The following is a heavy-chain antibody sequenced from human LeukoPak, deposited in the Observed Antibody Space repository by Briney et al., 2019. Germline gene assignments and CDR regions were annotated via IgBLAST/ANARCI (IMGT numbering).Heavy chain of an antibody. CDR1: GFTFSSYG. J-gene: IGHJ3*01. V-gene: IGHV3-30*02. CDR3: AKPLGEGYCSGGTGTCYRVFNV. D-gene: IGHD2-15*01. Sequence: PGGSLRLSCAASGFTFSSYGMHWVRQAPGKGLEWVAFIRYDGSNKYYADSVKGRFTISRDNAKNSLYLQMNSLRADDTAVYYCAKPLGEGYCSGGTGTCYRVFNVWGQGTLVTVSS. CDR2: IRYDGSNK.